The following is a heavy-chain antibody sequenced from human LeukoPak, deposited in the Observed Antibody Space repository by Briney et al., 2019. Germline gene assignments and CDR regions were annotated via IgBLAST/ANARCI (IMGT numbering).Heavy chain of an antibody. CDR1: GYTFTGYY. V-gene: IGHV1-2*06. Sequence: ASVKVSCKASGYTFTGYYIHWVRQAPGQGLEWTGRINPNGGGTNYAQKLQGRVTMTTDTSTSTAYMELRSLRSDDTAVYYCARDTNTGRMTTVTTEDWFDPWGQGTLVTVSS. J-gene: IGHJ5*02. D-gene: IGHD4-11*01. CDR3: ARDTNTGRMTTVTTEDWFDP. CDR2: INPNGGGT.